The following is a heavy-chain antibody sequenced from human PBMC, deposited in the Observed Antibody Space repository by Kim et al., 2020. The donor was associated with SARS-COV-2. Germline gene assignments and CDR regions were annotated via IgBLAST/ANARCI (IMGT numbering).Heavy chain of an antibody. CDR2: INHLGTT. D-gene: IGHD6-6*01. CDR3: ARRLRASSSFISWFDP. V-gene: IGHV4-34*01. J-gene: IGHJ5*02. Sequence: SETLSLTCGVYGGSFSGTYWTWIRQPPGKGLEWIGEINHLGTTDYNPSLKSRVIISVDASKNQFSLRLLSVTAADTATYYCARRLRASSSFISWFDPWDQGTLVTVSS. CDR1: GGSFSGTY.